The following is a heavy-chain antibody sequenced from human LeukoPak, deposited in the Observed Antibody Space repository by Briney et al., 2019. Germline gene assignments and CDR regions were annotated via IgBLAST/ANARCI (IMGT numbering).Heavy chain of an antibody. V-gene: IGHV5-51*01. Sequence: GESLKISCKGSGYSFTSHWIGWVRQMPGKGLEWMGIIYPGDSDTRYSPSFQGQVTISADKSISTAYLQWSSLKASDTAMYYCARRGYCSSTSCSSPLDFWGQGTLVTVSS. J-gene: IGHJ4*02. CDR1: GYSFTSHW. CDR2: IYPGDSDT. D-gene: IGHD2-2*01. CDR3: ARRGYCSSTSCSSPLDF.